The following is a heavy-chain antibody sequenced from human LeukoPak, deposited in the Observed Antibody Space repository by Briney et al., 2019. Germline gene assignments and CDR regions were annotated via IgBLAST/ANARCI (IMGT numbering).Heavy chain of an antibody. Sequence: SETLSLTCTVSGGSISNYYWNWIRQPPGKGLEWIGFIYSSGTTNYNPSLKSRLSFSIDTSKNQFSLKLTSMTAADTAVYYCARSRYSSSWYASSYYYYYMDVWGKGTTVTISS. D-gene: IGHD6-13*01. V-gene: IGHV4-59*01. CDR3: ARSRYSSSWYASSYYYYYMDV. J-gene: IGHJ6*03. CDR2: IYSSGTT. CDR1: GGSISNYY.